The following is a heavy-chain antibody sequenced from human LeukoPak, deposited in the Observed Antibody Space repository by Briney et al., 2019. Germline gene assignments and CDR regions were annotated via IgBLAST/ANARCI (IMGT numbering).Heavy chain of an antibody. Sequence: GGSLKLSCAASGFTFSGSAMHWVRQASGKGLEWVGRIRSKANGYATAYAASVKGRFTISRDDSKNTAYLQMNSLKTEDTAVYYCTRRAVASDYWGQGTLVTVSS. V-gene: IGHV3-73*01. CDR2: IRSKANGYAT. J-gene: IGHJ4*02. CDR3: TRRAVASDY. CDR1: GFTFSGSA. D-gene: IGHD6-19*01.